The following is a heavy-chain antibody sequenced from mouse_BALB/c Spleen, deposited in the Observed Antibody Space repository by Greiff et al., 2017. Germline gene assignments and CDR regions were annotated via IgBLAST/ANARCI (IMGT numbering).Heavy chain of an antibody. CDR3: ARGGAVVNPSFAY. V-gene: IGHV1-77*01. J-gene: IGHJ3*01. D-gene: IGHD1-1*01. CDR2: IYPGSGNT. Sequence: VQLQQSGAELARPGASVKLSCKASGYTFTDYYINWVKQRTGQGLEWIGEIYPGSGNTYYNEKFKGKATLTADKSSSTAYMQLSSLTSEDSAVYFCARGGAVVNPSFAYWGQGTLVTVSA. CDR1: GYTFTDYY.